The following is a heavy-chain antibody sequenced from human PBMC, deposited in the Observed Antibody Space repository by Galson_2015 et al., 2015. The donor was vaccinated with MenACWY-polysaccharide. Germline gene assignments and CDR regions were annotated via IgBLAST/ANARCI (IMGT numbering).Heavy chain of an antibody. V-gene: IGHV4-4*02. CDR3: ARRRVPAATLGAFDI. CDR2: IYHSGST. D-gene: IGHD2-2*01. J-gene: IGHJ3*02. Sequence: ETLSLTCAVSGGSISSSNWWSWVRQPPGKGLEWIGEIYHSGSTNYNPSLKSRVTISVDKSKNQFSLKLSSVTAADTAVYYCARRRVPAATLGAFDIWGQGTMVTVSS. CDR1: GGSISSSNW.